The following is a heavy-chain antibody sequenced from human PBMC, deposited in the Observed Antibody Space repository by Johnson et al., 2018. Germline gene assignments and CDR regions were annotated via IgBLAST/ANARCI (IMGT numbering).Heavy chain of an antibody. Sequence: VQLVESGEGLVQPGGSLRLSCAASRFTFSSYAMHWVRQAPGKGLEYVSGISSNGGSTYYADSVKGRFTIYRDNSKNTLCLQMGSRRADDMAVYFCAGEAGLNDYVRRGPLGDAFDIWGQGTMVTVSS. D-gene: IGHD3-10*02. CDR1: RFTFSSYA. CDR2: ISSNGGST. CDR3: AGEAGLNDYVRRGPLGDAFDI. J-gene: IGHJ3*02. V-gene: IGHV3-64*02.